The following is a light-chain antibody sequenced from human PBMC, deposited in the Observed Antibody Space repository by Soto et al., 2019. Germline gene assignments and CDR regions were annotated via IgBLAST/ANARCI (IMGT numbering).Light chain of an antibody. CDR3: SSYAGSNIFV. CDR2: EVS. V-gene: IGLV2-8*01. CDR1: SSDVGGYNF. Sequence: QSALTQPPSASGSPGQSVTISCTGTSSDVGGYNFVARYQQHPGKAPKLMISEVSKRPSGVPGRFSGSKSGNTASLTVSGLQAEDEADYYCSSYAGSNIFVFGTGTKVTVL. J-gene: IGLJ1*01.